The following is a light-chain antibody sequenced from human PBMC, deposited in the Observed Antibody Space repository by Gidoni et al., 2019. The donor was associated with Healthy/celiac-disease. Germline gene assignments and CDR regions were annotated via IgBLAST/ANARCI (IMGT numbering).Light chain of an antibody. CDR2: GAS. CDR3: QQYGRSPSCT. V-gene: IGKV3-20*01. CDR1: QSVSSSY. J-gene: IGKJ1*01. Sequence: EIVLTQSPGTMSLSPGERATLSCRASQSVSSSYLTWYQQKPGHAPRLLIYGASSRATGLPDWCSGSGWGTYFTLTISRLAPEDFVVYYCQQYGRSPSCTFGRGTKVEIK.